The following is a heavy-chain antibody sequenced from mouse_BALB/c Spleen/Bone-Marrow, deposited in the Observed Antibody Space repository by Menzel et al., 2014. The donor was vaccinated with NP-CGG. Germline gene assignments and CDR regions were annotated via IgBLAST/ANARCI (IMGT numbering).Heavy chain of an antibody. CDR3: ARSRDGYFDV. Sequence: DLVKPGASVKLSCKASGYTFTSYWINWINQRPGQGLEWIGRIAPGSGSTYYNEMFKGKATLTVDTSSSTAYIQLSSLSAEDSAVYFCARSRDGYFDVWGAGTTVTVSS. J-gene: IGHJ1*01. CDR2: IAPGSGST. V-gene: IGHV1S41*01. CDR1: GYTFTSYW.